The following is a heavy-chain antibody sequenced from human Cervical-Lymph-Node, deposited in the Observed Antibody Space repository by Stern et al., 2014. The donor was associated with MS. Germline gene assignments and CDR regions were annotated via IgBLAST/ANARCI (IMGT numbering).Heavy chain of an antibody. CDR3: ASLSGITLNLDWYFDL. J-gene: IGHJ2*01. D-gene: IGHD1-26*01. CDR2: IYYSGST. CDR1: GGSISSSSYY. Sequence: QVQLVESGPGLVKPSETLSLTCTVSGGSISSSSYYWGWIRQPPGKGLEWIGSIYYSGSTYYNPSLKSRVTIFVDTSKNQFSLKLSSVTAADTAVYYCASLSGITLNLDWYFDLWGRGTLVTVTS. V-gene: IGHV4-39*01.